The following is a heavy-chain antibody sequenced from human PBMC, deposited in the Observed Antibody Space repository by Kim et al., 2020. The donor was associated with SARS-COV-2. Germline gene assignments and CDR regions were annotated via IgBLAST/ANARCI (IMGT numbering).Heavy chain of an antibody. J-gene: IGHJ4*02. Sequence: GGSLRLSCAASGFTFSSYAMSWVRQAPGKGLEWVSAISGSGGSTYYADSVKGRFTISRDNSKNTLYLQMNSLRGEDTAVYYCAKEYSSGGSYYGLVFFDYWGQGTLVSVSS. V-gene: IGHV3-23*01. CDR2: ISGSGGST. CDR3: AKEYSSGGSYYGLVFFDY. D-gene: IGHD1-26*01. CDR1: GFTFSSYA.